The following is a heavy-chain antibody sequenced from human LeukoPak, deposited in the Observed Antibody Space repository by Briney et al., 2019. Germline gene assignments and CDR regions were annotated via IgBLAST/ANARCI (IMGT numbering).Heavy chain of an antibody. Sequence: GGSLRLSCATSGLTVRTSSMSWVRQAPGKGLEWVAVIYSSGSTYYEDSVNGRCTISRDTSKSSMYLQMDHLRAEDTAVYYCASARKYCINSNCYEYFQDWGQGTLVTVSS. D-gene: IGHD2-2*01. CDR2: IYSSGST. CDR3: ASARKYCINSNCYEYFQD. CDR1: GLTVRTSS. V-gene: IGHV3-53*01. J-gene: IGHJ1*01.